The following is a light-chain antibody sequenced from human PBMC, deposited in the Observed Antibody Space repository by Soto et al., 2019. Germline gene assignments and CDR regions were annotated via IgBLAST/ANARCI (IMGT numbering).Light chain of an antibody. Sequence: QSVLTQPASVSGSPGQSIAISCTGTSSDIGGFYNYVSWYQQHHAKAAHHLIYEVTTRPSAVSDHCSCSKSGNTASLTISGLQAEDEADYYCSSYASSPHSYVFGTGTKVTVL. J-gene: IGLJ1*01. CDR2: EVT. CDR1: SSDIGGFYNY. CDR3: SSYASSPHSYV. V-gene: IGLV2-14*01.